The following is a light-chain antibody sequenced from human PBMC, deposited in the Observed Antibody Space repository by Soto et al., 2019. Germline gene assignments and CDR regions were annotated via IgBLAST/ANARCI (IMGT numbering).Light chain of an antibody. CDR1: QSVDSF. Sequence: EVVMTQSPATLSVSPGERATLSCRASQSVDSFLAWYQQKPGRTPRLLIYDTSNRATGIPARFSGSGSGTDFTLTISRLEPEDFAVYYCQVRTDWPPFKYTFGQGTKLEVK. CDR3: QVRTDWPPFKYT. V-gene: IGKV3-11*01. CDR2: DTS. J-gene: IGKJ2*01.